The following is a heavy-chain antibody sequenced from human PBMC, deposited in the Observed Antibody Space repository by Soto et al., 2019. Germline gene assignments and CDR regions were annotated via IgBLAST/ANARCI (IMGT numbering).Heavy chain of an antibody. Sequence: PGGSLRLSCAASGFTFSSHWMHCVRQVPGKGLVWVARINGDGSSTSYADSVKVRFTISRDNAKSTMYLQMNSLRAEDTAVYSCLVSWNYGFDYWGQGTLVTVSS. CDR2: INGDGSST. CDR1: GFTFSSHW. V-gene: IGHV3-74*01. CDR3: LVSWNYGFDY. D-gene: IGHD1-7*01. J-gene: IGHJ4*02.